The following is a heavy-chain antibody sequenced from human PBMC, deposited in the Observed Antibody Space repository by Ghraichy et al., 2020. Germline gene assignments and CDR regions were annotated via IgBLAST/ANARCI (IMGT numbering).Heavy chain of an antibody. Sequence: GGSLRLSCAASGFTFDDYVMHWVRQAPGKGLEWVSGISWNSGSIGYADSVKRRFTISRDNAKNSLYLQMNSLRAEDTALYYCAKFGQYSYGSVDLDYWGQGTLVTVSS. J-gene: IGHJ4*02. CDR2: ISWNSGSI. D-gene: IGHD5-18*01. CDR1: GFTFDDYV. V-gene: IGHV3-9*01. CDR3: AKFGQYSYGSVDLDY.